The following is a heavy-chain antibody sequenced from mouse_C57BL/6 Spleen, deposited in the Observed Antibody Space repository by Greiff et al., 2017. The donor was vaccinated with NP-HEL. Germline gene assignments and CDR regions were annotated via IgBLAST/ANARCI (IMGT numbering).Heavy chain of an antibody. V-gene: IGHV1-26*01. D-gene: IGHD2-1*01. CDR2: INPNNGGN. CDR3: ARQDGNYRGSPSWFAY. CDR1: GYTFTDYY. Sequence: EVQLQQSGPELVKPGASVKISCKASGYTFTDYYMNWVKQSHGKSLEWIGDINPNNGGNSYNQKFKGKATLTVDKSSSTAYMELRSLTSDDSAVYYCARQDGNYRGSPSWFAYWGQGTLVTVSA. J-gene: IGHJ3*01.